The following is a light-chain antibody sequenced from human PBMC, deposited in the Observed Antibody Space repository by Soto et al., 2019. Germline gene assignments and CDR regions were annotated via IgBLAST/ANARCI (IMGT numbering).Light chain of an antibody. CDR3: QQRGSWPRT. CDR2: DAS. CDR1: QSVSSY. J-gene: IGKJ2*02. Sequence: EIVLTQSPATLSLSPGERATLSCRASQSVSSYLAWYQQKPGQAPRLLIYDASNWATGIPARFSGSGSGTDFTLTISSLEPEDFAVYYCQQRGSWPRTFGQGTKLEIK. V-gene: IGKV3-11*01.